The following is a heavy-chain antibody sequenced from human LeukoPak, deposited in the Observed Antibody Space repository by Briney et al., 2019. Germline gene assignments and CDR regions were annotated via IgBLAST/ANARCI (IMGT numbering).Heavy chain of an antibody. CDR1: GGSFSGYY. CDR3: ARYSSSGKYYYYYYYMDV. D-gene: IGHD6-6*01. J-gene: IGHJ6*03. Sequence: SETLSLTCAVYGGSFSGYYWSWIRQPPGKGLKWIGEINHSGSTNYNPSLKSRVTISVDTSKNQFSLKLSSVTAADTAVYYCARYSSSGKYYYYYYYMDVWGKGTTVTVSS. CDR2: INHSGST. V-gene: IGHV4-34*01.